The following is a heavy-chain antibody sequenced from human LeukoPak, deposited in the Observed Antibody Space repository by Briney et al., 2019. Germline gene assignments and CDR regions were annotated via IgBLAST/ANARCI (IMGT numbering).Heavy chain of an antibody. V-gene: IGHV1-69*05. CDR1: GGTFSSYA. D-gene: IGHD6-13*01. CDR3: ALKEQQLVPRAWFDP. CDR2: IIPIFGTA. Sequence: VQVSCKASGGTFSSYAISWVRQAPGQGLEWMGGIIPIFGTANYAQKFQGRVTITTDESTSTAYMELSSLRSEDTAVYYCALKEQQLVPRAWFDPWGQGTLVTVSS. J-gene: IGHJ5*02.